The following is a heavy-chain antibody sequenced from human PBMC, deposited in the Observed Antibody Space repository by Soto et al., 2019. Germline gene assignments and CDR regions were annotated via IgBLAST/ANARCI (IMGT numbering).Heavy chain of an antibody. CDR3: AKDPRRVYYDFWSGYFYGMDV. D-gene: IGHD3-3*01. Sequence: GGSLRLSCAASGFTFSSYGMHWVRQAPGKGLEWVAVISYDGSNKYYADSVKGRFTISRDNSKNTLYLQMNSLRAEDTAVYYCAKDPRRVYYDFWSGYFYGMDVWGQGTTVTVSS. CDR1: GFTFSSYG. V-gene: IGHV3-30*18. J-gene: IGHJ6*02. CDR2: ISYDGSNK.